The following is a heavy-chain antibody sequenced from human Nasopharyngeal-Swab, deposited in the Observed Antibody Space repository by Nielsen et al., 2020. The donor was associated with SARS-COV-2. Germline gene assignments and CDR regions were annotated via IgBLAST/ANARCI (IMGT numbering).Heavy chain of an antibody. CDR2: IYYSGST. D-gene: IGHD3-3*01. J-gene: IGHJ6*02. CDR3: ARHVRSSTICGVVTDYGMDV. V-gene: IGHV4-39*01. Sequence: PGKGLEWIGSIYYSGSTYYNPSLKSRVTISVDTSKNQFSLKLSSVTAADTAVYYCARHVRSSTICGVVTDYGMDVWGQGTTVTVSS.